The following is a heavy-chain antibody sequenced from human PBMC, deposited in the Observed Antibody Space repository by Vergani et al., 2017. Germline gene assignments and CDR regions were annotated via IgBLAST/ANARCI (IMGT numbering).Heavy chain of an antibody. CDR3: ARHTTYTDS. Sequence: EVELVQSGPKMRKPGESLKISCKGSEYSFGNYWIGWVRQMPGKGLEWMGIIYPADSDTRYSPSFQGQVTISADKSISTAFLQWDSLKASDTALYYCARHTTYTDSWSQGTLVTVSS. D-gene: IGHD1-1*01. V-gene: IGHV5-51*01. CDR1: EYSFGNYW. J-gene: IGHJ4*02. CDR2: IYPADSDT.